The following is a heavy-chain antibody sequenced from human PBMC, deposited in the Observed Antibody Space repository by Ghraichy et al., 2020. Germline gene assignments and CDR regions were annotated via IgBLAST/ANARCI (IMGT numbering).Heavy chain of an antibody. Sequence: GGSLRLSCAASGFSFRTYTMNWVRQAPGKGLEWVASISSTGTFIYYAESVKGRFTISRDNARDSLFLQMDSLRVDDTAVYYCAKDSPDCSSDDCVLGWLDPWGQGTVVTVSA. V-gene: IGHV3-21*01. CDR3: AKDSPDCSSDDCVLGWLDP. CDR2: ISSTGTFI. J-gene: IGHJ5*02. CDR1: GFSFRTYT. D-gene: IGHD6-13*01.